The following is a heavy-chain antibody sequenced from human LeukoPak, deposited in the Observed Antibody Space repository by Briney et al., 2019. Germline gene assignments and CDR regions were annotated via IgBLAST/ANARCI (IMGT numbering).Heavy chain of an antibody. D-gene: IGHD3-22*01. V-gene: IGHV4-4*02. CDR2: IYHSGST. CDR1: GGSISSSNW. J-gene: IGHJ3*02. Sequence: SGTLSLTCAVSGGSISSSNWWSWVRQPPGKGLEWIGEIYHSGSTNYNPSLKSRVTISVDTSKNQFSLKLSSVTAADTAVYYCARDTDYYDSKSAFDIWGQGTMVTVSS. CDR3: ARDTDYYDSKSAFDI.